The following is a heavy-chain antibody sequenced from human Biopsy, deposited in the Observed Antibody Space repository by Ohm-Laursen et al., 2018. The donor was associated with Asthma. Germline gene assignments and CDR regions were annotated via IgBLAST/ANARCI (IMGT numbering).Heavy chain of an antibody. CDR3: ARHDHRWDTYADF. J-gene: IGHJ4*02. Sequence: GTLSLTCTVSGGSMSSSSYCWGWIRQPPGKGLEWMGSISYTGSVYHNPSLKSRVTISVDTSKNQFSLILSSVTAADTAVYYCARHDHRWDTYADFWGQGTLVTVSS. V-gene: IGHV4-39*01. CDR1: GGSMSSSSYC. D-gene: IGHD2-2*01. CDR2: ISYTGSV.